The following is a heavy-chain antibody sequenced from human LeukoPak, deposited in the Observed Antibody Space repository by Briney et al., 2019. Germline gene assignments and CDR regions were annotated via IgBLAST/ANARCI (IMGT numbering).Heavy chain of an antibody. Sequence: TGGSLRLSCAASGFTFSSYAMSWVRQAPGKGLEWVSAISGSGGSTYYADSVKGRFTISRDNSKNTPYLQMNSLRAEDTAVYYCAKGRYYYDSSGYPPGYWGQGTLVTVSS. D-gene: IGHD3-22*01. J-gene: IGHJ4*02. CDR3: AKGRYYYDSSGYPPGY. V-gene: IGHV3-23*01. CDR2: ISGSGGST. CDR1: GFTFSSYA.